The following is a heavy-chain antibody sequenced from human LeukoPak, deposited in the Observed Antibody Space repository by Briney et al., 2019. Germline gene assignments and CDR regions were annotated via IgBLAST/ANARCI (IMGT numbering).Heavy chain of an antibody. D-gene: IGHD2-21*02. CDR3: ARAKLDDCGGDCDQYFQH. V-gene: IGHV1-2*02. Sequence: ASVKVSCKASGYTFTSYYLHWVRQAPGQGLEWVGWINPNNGGTQYAQKFQGRVTLTRDTSISTAYMELSRLTSDDTAVYYCARAKLDDCGGDCDQYFQHWGQGTLVTVSS. J-gene: IGHJ1*01. CDR2: INPNNGGT. CDR1: GYTFTSYY.